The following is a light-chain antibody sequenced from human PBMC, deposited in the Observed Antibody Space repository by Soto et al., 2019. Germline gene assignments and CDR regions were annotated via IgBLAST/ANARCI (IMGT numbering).Light chain of an antibody. V-gene: IGKV2-30*01. CDR3: MQGTHWPYT. J-gene: IGKJ2*01. CDR1: QSLVYSNGNTY. Sequence: DVGMTQSPLSLPVTLGQPASISCRSSQSLVYSNGNTYLSWFQQRPGQSPRRLIYEVSNRDSGVPDRFSGSGSGTDFTLKISRVEAEDVGIYYCMQGTHWPYTFGQGTKLDIK. CDR2: EVS.